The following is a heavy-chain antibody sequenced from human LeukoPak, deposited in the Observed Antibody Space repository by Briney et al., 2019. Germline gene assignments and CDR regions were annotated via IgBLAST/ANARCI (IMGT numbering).Heavy chain of an antibody. CDR2: ISASGGSS. D-gene: IGHD3-22*01. Sequence: PGGSLRLSSEASGLTFSNFAINWVRQAPGKGPEWVSAISASGGSSFYADSVKGRFTISRDNSKNTLYLQMNSLRADDSAVYYCAKVETSYYDSSGYYPFDSWGQGTLVTVSS. CDR3: AKVETSYYDSSGYYPFDS. V-gene: IGHV3-23*01. J-gene: IGHJ4*02. CDR1: GLTFSNFA.